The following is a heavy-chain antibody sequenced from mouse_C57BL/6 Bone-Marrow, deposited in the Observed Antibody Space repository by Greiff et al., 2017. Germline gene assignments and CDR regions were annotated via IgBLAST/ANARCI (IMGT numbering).Heavy chain of an antibody. CDR1: GFTFSSYG. D-gene: IGHD2-3*01. CDR3: ARHGSDVYFP. Sequence: EVKLVESGGDLVKPGGSLKLSCAASGFTFSSYGMSWVRQTPDKRLEWVATISSGGSYTYYPYSVKGRFTISRDNAKITLYLQMSSLKSEDTAMYYCARHGSDVYFPCGQGTLVTVSA. J-gene: IGHJ3*01. V-gene: IGHV5-6*01. CDR2: ISSGGSYT.